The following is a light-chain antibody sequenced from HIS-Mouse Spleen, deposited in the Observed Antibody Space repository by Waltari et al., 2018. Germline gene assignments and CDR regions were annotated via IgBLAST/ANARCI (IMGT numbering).Light chain of an antibody. V-gene: IGLV2-14*01. J-gene: IGLJ3*02. CDR1: SSDVGGYYY. CDR2: DVS. CDR3: SSYTSSSTLWV. Sequence: QSALTQPASVSGSPGQSIPISCPGTSSDVGGYYYVSWYQQHPSTAPKLMIYDVSNRPSGVSNRFSGSKSGNTASLTISGLQAEDEADYYCSSYTSSSTLWVFGGGTKLTVL.